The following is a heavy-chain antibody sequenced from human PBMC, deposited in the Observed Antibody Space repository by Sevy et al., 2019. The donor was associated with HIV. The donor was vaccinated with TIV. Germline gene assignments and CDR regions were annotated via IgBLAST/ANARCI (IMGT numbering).Heavy chain of an antibody. J-gene: IGHJ4*02. CDR1: GYTFTSYE. CDR3: SRRAFNDY. CDR2: INPNTGKT. Sequence: ASVKVSCETSGYTFTSYEIKWVRLVSGQGLEYMGWINPNTGKTGYVQKFQGRFTMTVDTSKTTAYMELSNLKPDDTAMYYCSRRAFNDYWGQGTLVTVSS. V-gene: IGHV1-8*01.